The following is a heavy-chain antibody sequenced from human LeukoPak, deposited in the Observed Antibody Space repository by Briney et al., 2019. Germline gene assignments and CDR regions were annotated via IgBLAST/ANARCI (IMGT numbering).Heavy chain of an antibody. V-gene: IGHV3-48*03. CDR3: ARDGSSGYYFDY. J-gene: IGHJ4*02. CDR2: ISSSGSNI. CDR1: GFTFSSYE. D-gene: IGHD3-22*01. Sequence: GGSLRLSCAASGFTFSSYEINWARQAPGKGLEWVSYISSSGSNIYYADSVKGRFTISRDNVKSSVYLQMNSLRAEDTAVYYCARDGSSGYYFDYWGRGTPVTVSS.